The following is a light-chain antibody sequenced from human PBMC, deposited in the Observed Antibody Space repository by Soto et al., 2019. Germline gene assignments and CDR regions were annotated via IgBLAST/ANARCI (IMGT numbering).Light chain of an antibody. CDR2: DVS. CDR1: SSDVGGYNY. Sequence: QSALTQPASVSGSPGQSITISCTGTSSDVGGYNYVFWYQQHPGKAPKLMIYDVSNRPSGVSNRFSGSKSGHTASLTISGLQAEDEADYYCSSYTSSSTHVVFGGGPKVTVL. J-gene: IGLJ2*01. CDR3: SSYTSSSTHVV. V-gene: IGLV2-14*01.